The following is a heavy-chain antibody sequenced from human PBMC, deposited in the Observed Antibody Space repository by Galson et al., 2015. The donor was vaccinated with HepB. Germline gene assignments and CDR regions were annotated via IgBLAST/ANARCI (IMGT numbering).Heavy chain of an antibody. CDR2: ISSSSIYI. D-gene: IGHD5-18*01. CDR1: GFTFSGDT. J-gene: IGHJ4*02. Sequence: SLRLSCAASGFTFSGDTMNWVRQAPGKGLEWVSSISSSSIYIYYADSVSGRLTISRDNTKNSLYLQMNSLRAEDTAVYYCVSEVYSYGYFLGWGQGTLVTVSS. CDR3: VSEVYSYGYFLG. V-gene: IGHV3-21*01.